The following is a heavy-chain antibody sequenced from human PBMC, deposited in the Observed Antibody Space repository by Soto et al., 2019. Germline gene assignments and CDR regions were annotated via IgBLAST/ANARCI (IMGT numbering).Heavy chain of an antibody. Sequence: GGSLRLSCAASGFSVSSNYMTWVRQAPGKGLEWVSLVYSGGSTHYADSVKGRFTISRDASKNTLYLQMNSLRVEDTGVYYCARGYATTYGFGYWGQGTLVTVSS. CDR2: VYSGGST. J-gene: IGHJ4*02. D-gene: IGHD3-10*01. V-gene: IGHV3-53*01. CDR1: GFSVSSNY. CDR3: ARGYATTYGFGY.